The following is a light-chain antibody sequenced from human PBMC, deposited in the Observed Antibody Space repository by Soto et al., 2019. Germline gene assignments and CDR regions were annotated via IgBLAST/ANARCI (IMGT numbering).Light chain of an antibody. CDR3: QAWDSSTRVV. J-gene: IGLJ2*01. CDR2: QDS. V-gene: IGLV3-1*01. CDR1: KLGDKY. Sequence: SYELTQPPSVSVSRGQTASITCSGDKLGDKYACWYQQKPGQSPVLVIYQDSKRPSGIPERFSGSNSGNTATLTISGTQAMDEADYYCQAWDSSTRVVFGGGTNLTVL.